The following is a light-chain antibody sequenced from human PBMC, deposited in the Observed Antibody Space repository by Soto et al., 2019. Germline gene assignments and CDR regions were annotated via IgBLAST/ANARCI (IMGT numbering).Light chain of an antibody. CDR2: GAS. J-gene: IGKJ3*01. Sequence: EIVLTQSPGTLSLSPGERATISCRASQSVSSNNLAWYQQRPGQAPRVVIYGASTRATGIPERFSGSGSGTAFTLTISRLEPEDFAVYYCQQYGRSPFTFGPGPKVDIK. CDR1: QSVSSNN. CDR3: QQYGRSPFT. V-gene: IGKV3-20*01.